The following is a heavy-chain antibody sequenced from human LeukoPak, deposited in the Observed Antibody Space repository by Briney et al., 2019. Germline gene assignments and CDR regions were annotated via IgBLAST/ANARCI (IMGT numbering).Heavy chain of an antibody. V-gene: IGHV3-23*01. Sequence: GGSLRLSCAASGFTFSSYAMSWDRQAPGKGLEWVSAISGSGGSTYYADPVKGRFTISRDNSKNTLYLQMNSLRAEDTAVYYCAKDLGYCSGGSCSANWFDPWGQGTLVTVSS. D-gene: IGHD2-15*01. CDR3: AKDLGYCSGGSCSANWFDP. CDR1: GFTFSSYA. CDR2: ISGSGGST. J-gene: IGHJ5*02.